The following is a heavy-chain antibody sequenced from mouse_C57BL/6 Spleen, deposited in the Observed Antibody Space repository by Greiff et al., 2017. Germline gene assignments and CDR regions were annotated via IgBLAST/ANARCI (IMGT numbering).Heavy chain of an antibody. CDR3: ARGGDSNCPDY. V-gene: IGHV5-4*03. J-gene: IGHJ2*01. CDR2: ISDGGSYT. CDR1: GFTFSSYA. Sequence: EVMLVESGGGLVKPGGSLKLSCAASGFTFSSYAMSWVRQTPEKRLEWVATISDGGSYTYYPDNVKGRFTISRDNAKNNLYLQMSHLKSEDTAMYYCARGGDSNCPDYWGQGTTLTVSS. D-gene: IGHD2-5*01.